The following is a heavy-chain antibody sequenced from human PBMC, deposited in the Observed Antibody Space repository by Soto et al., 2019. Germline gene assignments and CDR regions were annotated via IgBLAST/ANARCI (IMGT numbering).Heavy chain of an antibody. Sequence: ASVKVSCKASGYTFTGYYMHWVRQAPGQGLEWMGWINPNSGGTNYAQKFQGRVTMTRDTSINTAYMEVSRLRSDDTAVYYCAGVNVVVENATREYYFDYWGQGTLVTAPQ. D-gene: IGHD2-15*01. CDR3: AGVNVVVENATREYYFDY. V-gene: IGHV1-2*02. CDR2: INPNSGGT. CDR1: GYTFTGYY. J-gene: IGHJ4*02.